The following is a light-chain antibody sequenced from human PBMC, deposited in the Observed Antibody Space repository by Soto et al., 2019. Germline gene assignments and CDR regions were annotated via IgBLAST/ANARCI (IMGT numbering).Light chain of an antibody. CDR2: GAS. CDR3: QQYYTFPYT. V-gene: IGKV3-20*01. Sequence: EIVLTQSPGTLSLSPGERATLSCRASQSVSSSYLAWYQQKPGQAPRLLIYGASSRATGIPDRFSGSGSGTDFTLSISSLQSEDFATYYCQQYYTFPYTFGRGTKVDIK. J-gene: IGKJ2*01. CDR1: QSVSSSY.